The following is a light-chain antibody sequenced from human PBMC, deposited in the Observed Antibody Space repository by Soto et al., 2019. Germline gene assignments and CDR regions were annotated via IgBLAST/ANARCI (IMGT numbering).Light chain of an antibody. Sequence: QSVLTQPRSVSGSPGQSVTISCTGTSSDVGGYNYVSWYQQHPDKAPKFMIYEVTNRPSGVSHRFSGSKSGNTASLTISGLQAEDEADYYCSSYTITRTYVFGTGTKVTV. J-gene: IGLJ1*01. V-gene: IGLV2-14*01. CDR1: SSDVGGYNY. CDR3: SSYTITRTYV. CDR2: EVT.